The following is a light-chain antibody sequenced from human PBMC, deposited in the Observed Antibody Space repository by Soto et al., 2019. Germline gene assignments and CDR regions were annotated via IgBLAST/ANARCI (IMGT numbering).Light chain of an antibody. CDR2: AAS. V-gene: IGKV1-27*01. CDR1: QGISNY. CDR3: HKYNSAPWT. Sequence: DIQMTQSPSSLSASVGDRVTITCRASQGISNYLAWYQQKPGKVPKLLIYAASTLQSGVPSRFSGSGSGTGFTLTISSLQPEDVATYYCHKYNSAPWTFGQGTKVEI. J-gene: IGKJ1*01.